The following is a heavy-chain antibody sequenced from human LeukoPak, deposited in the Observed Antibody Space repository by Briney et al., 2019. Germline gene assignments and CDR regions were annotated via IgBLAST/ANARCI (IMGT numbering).Heavy chain of an antibody. J-gene: IGHJ5*02. V-gene: IGHV4-4*07. CDR3: ACVGFRYCSGGRYCPPTSAGGNWFDP. D-gene: IGHD2-15*01. CDR2: IYASGTT. Sequence: SETLSLTCTVSGGSISSDSWNWIRQPAGKGLEWIGRIYASGTTNYNPSLKGRVTISVDTSKNQFSLKLSSVTAADTAVYYCACVGFRYCSGGRYCPPTSAGGNWFDPWGQGTLVTVSS. CDR1: GGSISSDS.